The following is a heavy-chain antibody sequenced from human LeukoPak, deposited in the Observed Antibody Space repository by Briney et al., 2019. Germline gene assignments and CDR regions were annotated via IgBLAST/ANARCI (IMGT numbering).Heavy chain of an antibody. CDR1: GYTFTGYY. V-gene: IGHV1-2*02. CDR3: AGGNKYCSSTSCYSGHNWFDP. Sequence: ASVKVSCKASGYTFTGYYMHWVRQAPGQGLEWMGWINPNSGGTNYAQKFQGRVTMTRDTSISTAYMELSRLRSDDTAVYYCAGGNKYCSSTSCYSGHNWFDPWGQGSLVTVCS. D-gene: IGHD2-2*01. CDR2: INPNSGGT. J-gene: IGHJ5*02.